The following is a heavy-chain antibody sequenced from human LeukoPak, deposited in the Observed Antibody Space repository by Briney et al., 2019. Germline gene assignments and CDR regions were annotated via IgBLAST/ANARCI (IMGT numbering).Heavy chain of an antibody. J-gene: IGHJ4*02. CDR2: LSGSGGMT. D-gene: IGHD3-22*01. Sequence: GGSLRLSCAASGFTFSSYAMSWVRQAPGKGLEWVSALSGSGGMTYSADSVKGRFTISRDNSKITLDLQMNSLRAEDTAVYYCAKGPFFYYDSSGYNYFDYWGQGPLVTVSS. CDR1: GFTFSSYA. CDR3: AKGPFFYYDSSGYNYFDY. V-gene: IGHV3-23*01.